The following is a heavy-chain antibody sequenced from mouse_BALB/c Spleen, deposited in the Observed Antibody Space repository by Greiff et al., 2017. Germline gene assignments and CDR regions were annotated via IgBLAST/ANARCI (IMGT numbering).Heavy chain of an antibody. CDR2: ISSGGST. CDR1: GFTFSSYA. J-gene: IGHJ4*01. D-gene: IGHD2-4*01. CDR3: ASYDYDEAMDY. V-gene: IGHV5-6-5*01. Sequence: EVKLVESGGGLVKPGGSLKLSCAASGFTFSSYAMSWVRQTPEKRLEWVASISSGGSTYYPDSVKGRFTISRDNARNILYLQMSSLRSEDTAMYYCASYDYDEAMDYWGQGTSVTVSS.